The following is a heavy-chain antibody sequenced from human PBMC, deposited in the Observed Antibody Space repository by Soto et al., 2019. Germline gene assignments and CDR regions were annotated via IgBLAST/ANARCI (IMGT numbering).Heavy chain of an antibody. D-gene: IGHD3-3*01. Sequence: ASVKVSCKVSGYTLTELSMHWVRQAPGKGLEWMGGFDPEDGETIYAQKFQGRVTMTEDTSTDTAYMELSSLRSEDTAVYYCATVKLRFLEWPFGLDYWGQGTLVTVSS. J-gene: IGHJ4*02. CDR2: FDPEDGET. CDR1: GYTLTELS. V-gene: IGHV1-24*01. CDR3: ATVKLRFLEWPFGLDY.